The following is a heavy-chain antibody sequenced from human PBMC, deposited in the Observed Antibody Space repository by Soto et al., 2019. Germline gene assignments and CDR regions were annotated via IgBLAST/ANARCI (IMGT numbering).Heavy chain of an antibody. V-gene: IGHV2-5*02. CDR3: VRNLGNSPPDY. CDR2: IYWDDDK. J-gene: IGHJ4*02. D-gene: IGHD5-18*01. CDR1: GFSLSARGVG. Sequence: QITLKESGPTLVNPTQTLTLTCTSSGFSLSARGVGVGWIRQPPGKALEWLALIYWDDDKRYSPSAKSRVTIAKDTSKNHVLLILTDMDPVDSATYYCVRNLGNSPPDYWGQGTLVTVSS.